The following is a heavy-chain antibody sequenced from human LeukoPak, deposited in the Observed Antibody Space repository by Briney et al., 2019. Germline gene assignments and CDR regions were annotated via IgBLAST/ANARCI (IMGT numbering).Heavy chain of an antibody. CDR3: AGDKTTGGWYEFDY. CDR2: ISNDGDT. D-gene: IGHD6-19*01. J-gene: IGHJ4*02. V-gene: IGHV3-53*01. CDR1: GFTFSSYA. Sequence: PGGSLRLSCAASGFTFSSYAMHWVRQGPGKGLECVSVISNDGDTYYADSVKGRFTISRDTSKNTVSLQMNSLRAEDTAVYYCAGDKTTGGWYEFDYWGQGTLVTVSS.